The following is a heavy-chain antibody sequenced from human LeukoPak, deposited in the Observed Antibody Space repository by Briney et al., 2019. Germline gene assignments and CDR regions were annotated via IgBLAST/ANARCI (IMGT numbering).Heavy chain of an antibody. D-gene: IGHD3-3*01. Sequence: ASVKDSCKVSGYTLTELSMHWVRQAPGKGLEWMGGFDPEDGETIYAQKFQGRVTMTEDTSTDTAYMELSSLRSEDTAVYYCATGKNYDFWSGYYTGPFDYWGQGTLVTVSS. V-gene: IGHV1-24*01. CDR2: FDPEDGET. J-gene: IGHJ4*02. CDR3: ATGKNYDFWSGYYTGPFDY. CDR1: GYTLTELS.